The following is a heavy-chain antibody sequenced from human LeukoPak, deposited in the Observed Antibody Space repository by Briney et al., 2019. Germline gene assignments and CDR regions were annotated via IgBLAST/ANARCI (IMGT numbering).Heavy chain of an antibody. Sequence: PGGSLRLSCAASGFTFSSYAMSWVCQAPGKGLEWVSGISGSGDTTYYADSVKGRFTISRDNSKNTLYLQMNSLRAEDTAVYYCAKGRQARWLQSLFDYWGQGTLVTVSS. CDR3: AKGRQARWLQSLFDY. CDR1: GFTFSSYA. J-gene: IGHJ4*02. D-gene: IGHD5-24*01. V-gene: IGHV3-23*01. CDR2: ISGSGDTT.